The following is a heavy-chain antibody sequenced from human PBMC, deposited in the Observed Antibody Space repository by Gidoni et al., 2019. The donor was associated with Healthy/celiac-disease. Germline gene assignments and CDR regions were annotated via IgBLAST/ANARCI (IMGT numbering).Heavy chain of an antibody. Sequence: QVQLVESGGGLVKPGGSLRLACAASGFTFSDYYMSWIRQAPGKGLEWGAYISSSGSTIYYADSVKGRFTISRDNDKNSLYLQMNSLRAEDTAVYYCARDRASIAARPNYYYYGMDVWGQGTTVTVSS. CDR1: GFTFSDYY. CDR2: ISSSGSTI. CDR3: ARDRASIAARPNYYYYGMDV. J-gene: IGHJ6*02. D-gene: IGHD6-6*01. V-gene: IGHV3-11*01.